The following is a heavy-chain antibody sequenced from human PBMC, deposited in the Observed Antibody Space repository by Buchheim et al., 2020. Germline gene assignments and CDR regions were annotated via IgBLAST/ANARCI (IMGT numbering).Heavy chain of an antibody. J-gene: IGHJ6*02. CDR3: ARNKYDFWSGYYFRSEDYGMDV. V-gene: IGHV4-59*01. Sequence: QVQLQESGPGLVKPSETLSLTCTVSGGSISSYYWSWIRQPPGKGLEWIGYIYYSGSTNYNPSLKSRVTISVDTSKNQFSLKLSSVTAADTAVYYCARNKYDFWSGYYFRSEDYGMDVWGQGTT. D-gene: IGHD3-3*01. CDR1: GGSISSYY. CDR2: IYYSGST.